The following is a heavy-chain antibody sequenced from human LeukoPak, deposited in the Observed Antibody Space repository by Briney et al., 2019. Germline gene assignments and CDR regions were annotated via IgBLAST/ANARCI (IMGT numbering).Heavy chain of an antibody. CDR2: INQDGSEG. Sequence: GGSLRLSCAASRFSFSDYWMDWVRQSPGKGMEWVANINQDGSEGYYADSVKGRFTISRDNAKNSLYLQMNKFRAEDTAVYYCSRSLDYWGQGALVTVSS. CDR3: SRSLDY. V-gene: IGHV3-7*01. CDR1: RFSFSDYW. J-gene: IGHJ4*02.